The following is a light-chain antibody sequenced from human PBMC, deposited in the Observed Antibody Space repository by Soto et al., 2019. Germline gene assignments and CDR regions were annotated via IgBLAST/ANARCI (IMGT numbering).Light chain of an antibody. V-gene: IGKV1-12*01. J-gene: IGKJ1*01. CDR1: QDISIW. CDR2: AAF. CDR3: QQANSFPWT. Sequence: DIQMTQSPSSVSASVGDRVTITCRASQDISIWLAWFQQKPGKAPKLLIYAAFSLHSGVPSRFSGSGSGTVFTLTISSLQPDDFATDYCQQANSFPWTFGQGTKVEIK.